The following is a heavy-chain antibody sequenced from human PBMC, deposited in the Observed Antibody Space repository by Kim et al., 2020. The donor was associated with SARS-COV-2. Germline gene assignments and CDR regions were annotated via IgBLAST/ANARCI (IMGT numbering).Heavy chain of an antibody. V-gene: IGHV4-59*01. D-gene: IGHD3-10*01. Sequence: SETLSLTCTVSGGSISSYYWSWIRQPPGKGLEWVGYIYYSGSTTYNPSLKSRVTISVDTSKNQFSLKLSPVTAADTAVYYCARVLWIGTVYYGWGSYLAGYGRDVWGQGTTVTASS. J-gene: IGHJ6*02. CDR3: ARVLWIGTVYYGWGSYLAGYGRDV. CDR1: GGSISSYY. CDR2: IYYSGST.